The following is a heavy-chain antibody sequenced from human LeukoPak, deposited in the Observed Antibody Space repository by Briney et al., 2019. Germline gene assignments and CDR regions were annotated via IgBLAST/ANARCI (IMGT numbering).Heavy chain of an antibody. CDR1: GFTFSSYS. CDR2: ISSSSSYI. V-gene: IGHV3-21*01. D-gene: IGHD2/OR15-2a*01. CDR3: VRGIGLNYYYYMDV. J-gene: IGHJ6*03. Sequence: GGSLRLSCAASGFTFSSYSMNWVRQAPGKGLEWVSSISSSSSYIYYADSVKGRFTISRDNAKNSLYLQMNSLRAEDTAVYYCVRGIGLNYYYYMDVWGKGTTVTVSS.